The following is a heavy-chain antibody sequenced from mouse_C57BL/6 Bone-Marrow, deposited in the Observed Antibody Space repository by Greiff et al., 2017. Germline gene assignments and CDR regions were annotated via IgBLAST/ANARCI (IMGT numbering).Heavy chain of an antibody. Sequence: QVQLQQPGAELVRPGSSVKLSCKASGYTFTSYWMAWVKQRPGQGLEWIGNIYPSDSETHYNQKFKDKATLTVDKSSSSAYMQLSSLTSEDSAVYYCARWCYDYADYYSSDYWGQGTSVTVSS. CDR1: GYTFTSYW. D-gene: IGHD2-4*01. CDR3: ARWCYDYADYYSSDY. J-gene: IGHJ4*01. CDR2: IYPSDSET. V-gene: IGHV1-61*01.